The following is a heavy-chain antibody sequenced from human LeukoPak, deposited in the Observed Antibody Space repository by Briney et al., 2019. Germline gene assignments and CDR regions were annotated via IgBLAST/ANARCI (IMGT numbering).Heavy chain of an antibody. V-gene: IGHV4-59*01. CDR1: GGSFSDYY. J-gene: IGHJ6*02. CDR3: ARSAAGTVLHYYYYGMDV. Sequence: SETLSLTCTVSGGSFSDYYWTWLRQPPGKGLEWIGYSGSTNYNPSLKSRVTISIDMSKRHFSLTLSSVTAADTAVYYCARSAAGTVLHYYYYGMDVWGQGTTVTVSS. CDR2: SGST. D-gene: IGHD6-13*01.